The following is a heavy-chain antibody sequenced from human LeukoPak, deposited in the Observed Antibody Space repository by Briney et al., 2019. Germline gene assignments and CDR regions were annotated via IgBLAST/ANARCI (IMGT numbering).Heavy chain of an antibody. CDR1: GFTFSSYA. Sequence: PGGSLRLSCAASGFTFSSYAMHWVRQAPGKGLEWVAVISYDGSNKYYADSVKGRLTISRDNSKNTLYLQMNSLRAEDTAVYYCARAYYDFWSGYYTTNYFDYWGQGTLVTVSS. CDR3: ARAYYDFWSGYYTTNYFDY. V-gene: IGHV3-30-3*01. D-gene: IGHD3-3*01. CDR2: ISYDGSNK. J-gene: IGHJ4*02.